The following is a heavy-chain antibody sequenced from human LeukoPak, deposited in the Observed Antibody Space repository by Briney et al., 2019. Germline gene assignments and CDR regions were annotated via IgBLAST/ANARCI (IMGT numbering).Heavy chain of an antibody. CDR2: ISTSGSTT. V-gene: IGHV3-48*03. CDR3: ARGALHVFDY. D-gene: IGHD3-10*02. Sequence: GGSLRLSCAASGFTFSDYEINWVRQAPGKGLEWVSCISTSGSTTYYADSVKGRFTISRDNAKNSLFLQMNTLTAEDTAVYYCARGALHVFDYRGQGTPVTVSS. CDR1: GFTFSDYE. J-gene: IGHJ4*02.